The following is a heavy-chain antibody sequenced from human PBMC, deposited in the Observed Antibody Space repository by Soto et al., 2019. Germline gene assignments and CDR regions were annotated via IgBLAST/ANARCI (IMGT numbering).Heavy chain of an antibody. CDR1: GFTFSSYG. CDR3: ARHYDILTGYYTPAFDY. V-gene: IGHV3-33*01. CDR2: IWYDGSNK. J-gene: IGHJ4*02. Sequence: GGSLRLSCAASGFTFSSYGMHWVRQAPGKGLEWVAVIWYDGSNKYYADSVKGRFAISRDNSKNTLYLQMNSLRAEDTAVYYCARHYDILTGYYTPAFDYWGQGTLVTVSS. D-gene: IGHD3-9*01.